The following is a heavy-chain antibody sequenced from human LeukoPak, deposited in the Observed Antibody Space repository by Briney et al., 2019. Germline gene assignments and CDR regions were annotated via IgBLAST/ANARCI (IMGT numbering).Heavy chain of an antibody. Sequence: SETLSLTCTVSGGSLINYYWSWIRQPPGKGLEWIGYIFYNGVTYYNPSLQSRVTISVDTSKNQFSLNLNSVTVADTAVYFCARHDAVPVIRRGFDFWGQGTLVTVSS. J-gene: IGHJ4*02. D-gene: IGHD2-21*02. CDR1: GGSLINYY. CDR2: IFYNGVT. CDR3: ARHDAVPVIRRGFDF. V-gene: IGHV4-59*08.